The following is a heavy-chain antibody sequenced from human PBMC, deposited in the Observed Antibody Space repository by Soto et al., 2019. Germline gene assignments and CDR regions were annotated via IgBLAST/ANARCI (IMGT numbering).Heavy chain of an antibody. D-gene: IGHD7-27*01. J-gene: IGHJ4*02. CDR2: IAPSSSTI. V-gene: IGHV3-48*01. CDR3: ARIVGIPNYFDP. CDR1: GFIFSNYG. Sequence: VGSLRLSCAASGFIFSNYGMNWVRQAPGKGLEWVSYIAPSSSTIYYADSVKGRFTISRDNVQNSLYLQMNSLRAEDSAVYYCARIVGIPNYFDPWGQGTQVTVSS.